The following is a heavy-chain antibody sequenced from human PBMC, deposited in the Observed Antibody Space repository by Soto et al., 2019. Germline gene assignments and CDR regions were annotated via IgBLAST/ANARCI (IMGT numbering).Heavy chain of an antibody. CDR2: IYYSGST. J-gene: IGHJ3*02. Sequence: SETLSLTCTVSGGSISSGGYYWSWIRHHPGKGLEWIGYIYYSGSTYYNPSLKSRVTISVDTSKNQFSLKLSSVTAADTAVYYCAREDGYNEGAFDIWGQGTMVTVS. D-gene: IGHD5-12*01. V-gene: IGHV4-31*03. CDR1: GGSISSGGYY. CDR3: AREDGYNEGAFDI.